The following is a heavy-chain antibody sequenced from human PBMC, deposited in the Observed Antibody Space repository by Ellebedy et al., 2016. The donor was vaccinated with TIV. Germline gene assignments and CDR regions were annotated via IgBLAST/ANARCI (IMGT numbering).Heavy chain of an antibody. CDR1: GFTFSDYY. Sequence: GESLKISXAASGFTFSDYYMSWIRQAPGKGLEWVSYISSSGSTIYYADSVKGRFTISRDNAKNSRYLQMNSLRAEDTAVYYCARVAGTMIVVAKYYFDYWGQGTLVTVSS. CDR2: ISSSGSTI. V-gene: IGHV3-11*01. CDR3: ARVAGTMIVVAKYYFDY. J-gene: IGHJ4*02. D-gene: IGHD3-22*01.